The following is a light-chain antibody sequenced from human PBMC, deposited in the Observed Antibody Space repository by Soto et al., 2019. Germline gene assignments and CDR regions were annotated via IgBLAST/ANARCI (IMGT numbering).Light chain of an antibody. V-gene: IGLV2-14*03. CDR3: SSYTSSSLYV. CDR2: DVS. Sequence: QSALTQPASVSGSPGQSITISCTGTSRDVGGYNYVSWYQQHPGKAPKLMIYDVSNRPSGVSNRFSGSKSGNTASLTISGLQAEDEAAYYCSSYTSSSLYVFGTGTKLTVL. CDR1: SRDVGGYNY. J-gene: IGLJ1*01.